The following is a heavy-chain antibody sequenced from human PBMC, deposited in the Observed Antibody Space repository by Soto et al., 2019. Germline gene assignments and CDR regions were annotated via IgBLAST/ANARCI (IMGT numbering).Heavy chain of an antibody. Sequence: SSETLSLTCTVSGGSISSGGYYWSWIRQHPGKGLEWIGYIYYSGSPYYNPSLKSRVTISVDTSKNQFSLKLSSVTAADTAVYYCARVGGGRGFWSGYTQGEDYYYGMDVWGQGTTVTVSS. CDR2: IYYSGSP. D-gene: IGHD3-3*01. CDR3: ARVGGGRGFWSGYTQGEDYYYGMDV. V-gene: IGHV4-31*03. J-gene: IGHJ6*02. CDR1: GGSISSGGYY.